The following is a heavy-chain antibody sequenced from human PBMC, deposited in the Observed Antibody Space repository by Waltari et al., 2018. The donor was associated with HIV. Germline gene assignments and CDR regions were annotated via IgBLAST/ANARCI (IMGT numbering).Heavy chain of an antibody. J-gene: IGHJ4*02. CDR1: GGSISSSNW. D-gene: IGHD3-22*01. Sequence: QVQLQESGPGLVKPSGTLSLTCAVSGGSISSSNWWSWVRQPPGKGLEWIGEIYHSGSTNYNPSLKSRVTISVDKSKNQFSLKLSSVTAADTAVYYCARAQIEGSYYYDSSGYYLDYWGQGTLVTVSS. V-gene: IGHV4-4*02. CDR3: ARAQIEGSYYYDSSGYYLDY. CDR2: IYHSGST.